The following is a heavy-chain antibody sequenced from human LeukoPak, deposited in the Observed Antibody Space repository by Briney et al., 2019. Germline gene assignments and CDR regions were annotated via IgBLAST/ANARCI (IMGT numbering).Heavy chain of an antibody. J-gene: IGHJ5*02. CDR2: INHSEST. CDR1: GGSFSGYY. CDR3: ARASPLGLNWFDP. V-gene: IGHV4-34*01. D-gene: IGHD3/OR15-3a*01. Sequence: SETLSLTCAVYGGSFSGYYWSWIRQPPGKGLEWIGEINHSESTNYNPSLKSRVTISVDTSKNQFSLKLSSVTAADTAVYYCARASPLGLNWFDPWGQGTLVTVSS.